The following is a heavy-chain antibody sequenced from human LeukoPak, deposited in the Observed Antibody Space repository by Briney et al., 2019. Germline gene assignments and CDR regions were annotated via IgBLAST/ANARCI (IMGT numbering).Heavy chain of an antibody. V-gene: IGHV4-34*01. J-gene: IGHJ4*02. CDR3: ARVVWFLDY. Sequence: SETLSLTCAVYGGSFSGYYWSWVRQPPGKGLEWIGEINHSGSTNYNPSLKSRVTISVDTSKNKFSMKLFSVTAADTAVYYCARVVWFLDYWGQGTLVTVSS. CDR1: GGSFSGYY. CDR2: INHSGST. D-gene: IGHD3-3*01.